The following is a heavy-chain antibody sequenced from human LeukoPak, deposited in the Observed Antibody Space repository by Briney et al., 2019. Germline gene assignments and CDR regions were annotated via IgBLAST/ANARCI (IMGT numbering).Heavy chain of an antibody. CDR3: ARHSVGMRKVVDY. CDR1: GGSITGYY. D-gene: IGHD1-26*01. V-gene: IGHV4-59*08. Sequence: PSETLSLTCAVSGGSITGYYWSWIRQPPGKGLEYIGYIHYSGSTNYNPSLKSRVTISVDTSKNQFSLKLNSVTAADTAVYYCARHSVGMRKVVDYWGQGTLAAVSS. CDR2: IHYSGST. J-gene: IGHJ4*02.